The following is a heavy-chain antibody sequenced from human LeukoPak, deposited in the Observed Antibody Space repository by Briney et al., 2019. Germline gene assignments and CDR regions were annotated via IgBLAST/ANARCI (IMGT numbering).Heavy chain of an antibody. V-gene: IGHV4-59*01. CDR3: ASSVLRYFDWLPSIDY. CDR1: GGSISSYY. CDR2: IYYSGST. D-gene: IGHD3-9*01. Sequence: SETLSLTCTVSGGSISSYYWSWIRQPPGKGLEWIGYIYYSGSTNYNPSLKSRVTISVDTSKNQFSLKLSSVTAADTAVYYCASSVLRYFDWLPSIDYWGQGTLVTVSS. J-gene: IGHJ4*02.